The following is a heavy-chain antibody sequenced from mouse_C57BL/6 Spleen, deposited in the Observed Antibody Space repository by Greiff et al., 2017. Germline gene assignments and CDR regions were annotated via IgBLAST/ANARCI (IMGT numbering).Heavy chain of an antibody. CDR3: ARIDGYYGSYARDY. CDR1: GYTFTSYW. CDR2: IYPGSGST. V-gene: IGHV1-55*01. J-gene: IGHJ4*01. D-gene: IGHD2-3*01. Sequence: VQLQQPGAELVKPGASVKMSCKASGYTFTSYWITWVKQRPGQGLEWIGDIYPGSGSTNYNEKFKSKATLTVDTSSSTAYMQLSSLTSEDSAVYYCARIDGYYGSYARDYWGQGTSVTVSS.